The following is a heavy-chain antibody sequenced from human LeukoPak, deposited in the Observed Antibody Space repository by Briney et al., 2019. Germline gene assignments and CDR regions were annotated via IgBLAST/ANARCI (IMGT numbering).Heavy chain of an antibody. V-gene: IGHV1-2*02. J-gene: IGHJ4*02. CDR1: GYTFTGYY. D-gene: IGHD3-10*01. CDR3: ARVISPTYYYGSGSSYSIDY. Sequence: GASVKVSCKASGYTFTGYYMHWVRQAPGQGLEWMGWINPNSGGTNYAQKFQGRVTMTRDTSISTAYMELSRLRSDDTAVYYCARVISPTYYYGSGSSYSIDYWGQGTLVTVSS. CDR2: INPNSGGT.